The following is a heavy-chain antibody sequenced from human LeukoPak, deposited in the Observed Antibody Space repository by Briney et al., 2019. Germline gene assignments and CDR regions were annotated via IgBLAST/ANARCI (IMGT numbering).Heavy chain of an antibody. D-gene: IGHD6-6*01. V-gene: IGHV3-48*02. CDR3: ARVGKAARSEWFDP. Sequence: PGGSLRLSCAAYRFTFSSYSMNWVRQAPGKGLEWVSYISSSSGTIYYADPVKGRFTISRDNAKNSLYLQMNSLRDEDTAVYYCARVGKAARSEWFDPWGQGTLVTVSS. CDR2: ISSSSGTI. J-gene: IGHJ5*02. CDR1: RFTFSSYS.